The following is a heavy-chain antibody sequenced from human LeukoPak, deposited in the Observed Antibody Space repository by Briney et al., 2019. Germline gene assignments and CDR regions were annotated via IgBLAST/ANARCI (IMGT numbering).Heavy chain of an antibody. D-gene: IGHD2-15*01. CDR2: IYYSGST. CDR1: GGSISSYY. CDR3: ARAAGLGRIFDY. V-gene: IGHV4-59*01. Sequence: SETLSLTCTVSGGSISSYYWSWIRQPPGKGLEWIGYIYYSGSTNYNPSLKSRVTISVDTSKNQFSLKLSSVTAADTAVYYCARAAGLGRIFDYWGQGTLVTVSS. J-gene: IGHJ4*02.